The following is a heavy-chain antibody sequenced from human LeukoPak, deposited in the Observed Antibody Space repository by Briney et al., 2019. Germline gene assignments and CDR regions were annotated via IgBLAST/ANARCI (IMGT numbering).Heavy chain of an antibody. J-gene: IGHJ4*02. D-gene: IGHD3-22*01. CDR2: ISGSGGST. V-gene: IGHV3-23*01. CDR1: GFTFSSYA. Sequence: GGSLRLSCAASGFTFSSYAMSWVRQAPGKGLEWVSAISGSGGSTYYADSVKGRFTISRDNAKNSLYLQMNSLRAEDTAVYYCARGYYYDSSGYYYSSSDFDYWGQGTLVTVSS. CDR3: ARGYYYDSSGYYYSSSDFDY.